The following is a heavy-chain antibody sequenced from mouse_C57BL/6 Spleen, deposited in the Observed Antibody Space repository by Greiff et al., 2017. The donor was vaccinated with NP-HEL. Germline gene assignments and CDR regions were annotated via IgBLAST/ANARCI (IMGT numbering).Heavy chain of an antibody. J-gene: IGHJ3*01. CDR1: GFTFSDYG. V-gene: IGHV5-17*01. Sequence: EVKLMESGGGLVKPGGSLKLSCAASGFTFSDYGMHWVRQAPEKGLEWVAYISSGSSTIYYADNVKGRFTISRDNAKNTLFLQMTILRSEDTAMYYCARPNWDAWFAYWGQGTLVTVSA. CDR3: ARPNWDAWFAY. D-gene: IGHD4-1*01. CDR2: ISSGSSTI.